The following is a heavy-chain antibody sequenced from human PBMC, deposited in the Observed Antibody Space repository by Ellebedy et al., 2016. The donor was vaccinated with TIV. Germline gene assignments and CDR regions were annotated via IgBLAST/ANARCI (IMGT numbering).Heavy chain of an antibody. D-gene: IGHD3-10*01. CDR1: GYSFTTSW. Sequence: KVSCKGSGYSFTTSWIGWVRQMPGKGLEWMGIIFPSDSDVRYSPSFKGQVTISADKSISTTYLQWSSLKASDTAMYYCARQGSGPFDYWGQGTLVTVSS. CDR3: ARQGSGPFDY. J-gene: IGHJ4*02. CDR2: IFPSDSDV. V-gene: IGHV5-51*01.